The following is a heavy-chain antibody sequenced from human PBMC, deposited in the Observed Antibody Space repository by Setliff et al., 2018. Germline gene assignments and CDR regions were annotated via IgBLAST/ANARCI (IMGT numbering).Heavy chain of an antibody. J-gene: IGHJ3*02. CDR1: GFSLTTTGVA. D-gene: IGHD2-15*01. Sequence: GPTLVNPTQTLTLTCTFSGFSLTTTGVAVGWIRQPPGKALEWLALIYWDDDKRYSPSLKSRLTIVKDTSKNQVVLTMTNMDPVDTATYYCAHRPRMGSDGFYSAFDMWGQGTMVTVSS. V-gene: IGHV2-5*02. CDR2: IYWDDDK. CDR3: AHRPRMGSDGFYSAFDM.